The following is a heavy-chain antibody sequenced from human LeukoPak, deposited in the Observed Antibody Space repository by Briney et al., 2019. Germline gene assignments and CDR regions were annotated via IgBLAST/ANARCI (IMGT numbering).Heavy chain of an antibody. D-gene: IGHD4-17*01. J-gene: IGHJ4*02. CDR1: GFSFISYG. Sequence: GGSLRLSCAASGFSFISYGMHWVRQAPGKGLEWVGVISDDGRNKKYADSVKGRFTISRDNSKDTLYLQMNNLRDEDTAVYYCAKRPSDYGDYVTYFDYWGQGTLVTVSS. V-gene: IGHV3-30*18. CDR2: ISDDGRNK. CDR3: AKRPSDYGDYVTYFDY.